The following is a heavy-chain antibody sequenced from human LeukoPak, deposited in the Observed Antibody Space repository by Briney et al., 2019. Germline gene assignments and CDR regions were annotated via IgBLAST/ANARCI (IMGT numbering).Heavy chain of an antibody. CDR3: ARSRGGYFDY. D-gene: IGHD6-13*01. J-gene: IGHJ4*02. V-gene: IGHV3-66*01. Sequence: GGSLRLSCAASGFTVSSNYMSWVRQAPGKGLEWVSVIYSGGSTYYADSVKGRITTSRDNSKSTLYLQMNSLRAEDTAVYYCARSRGGYFDYWGQGTLVTVSS. CDR1: GFTVSSNY. CDR2: IYSGGST.